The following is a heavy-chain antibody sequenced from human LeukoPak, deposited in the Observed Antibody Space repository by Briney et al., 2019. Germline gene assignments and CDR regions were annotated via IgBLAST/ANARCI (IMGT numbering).Heavy chain of an antibody. Sequence: GGSLRLSCAASGFTFSSYWMSWVRQAPGKGLEWVANIKQDGSEKYYVDSVKGRFTISRDNAKNSLYLRMNSLRAEDTAVYYCARAVDCSSTSCYGGDDYRGQGTLVTVSS. D-gene: IGHD2-2*01. CDR1: GFTFSSYW. CDR3: ARAVDCSSTSCYGGDDY. CDR2: IKQDGSEK. J-gene: IGHJ4*02. V-gene: IGHV3-7*01.